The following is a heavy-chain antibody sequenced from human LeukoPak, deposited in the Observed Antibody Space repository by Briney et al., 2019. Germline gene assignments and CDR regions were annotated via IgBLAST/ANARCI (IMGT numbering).Heavy chain of an antibody. CDR3: ARSRCRGGSRDSDY. J-gene: IGHJ4*02. CDR2: INPNSGGT. V-gene: IGHV1-2*02. CDR1: GYTFTDYY. D-gene: IGHD2-15*01. Sequence: ASVKVSCKASGYTFTDYYVHWVRQAPGQGLEWMGWINPNSGGTKYAQKFQGRLTMTRDTSISTAYMELSPLISDDTALYYCARSRCRGGSRDSDYWGQGTLVTVSS.